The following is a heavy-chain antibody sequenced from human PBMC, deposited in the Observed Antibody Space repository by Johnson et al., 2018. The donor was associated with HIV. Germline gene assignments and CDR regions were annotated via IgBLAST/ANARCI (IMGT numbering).Heavy chain of an antibody. D-gene: IGHD2-15*01. CDR2: INSDGSST. J-gene: IGHJ3*02. Sequence: VPLVESRGGVVQPGRSLRLSCAASGFIFSSYWMHWVRQAPGKGLVWVSRINSDGSSTTYADSVKGRFTISRSESKNTLYLQMNSLRAEDTAVYYCARDMCSGGSCYAFDIWGQGTMVTVSS. CDR3: ARDMCSGGSCYAFDI. CDR1: GFIFSSYW. V-gene: IGHV3-74*01.